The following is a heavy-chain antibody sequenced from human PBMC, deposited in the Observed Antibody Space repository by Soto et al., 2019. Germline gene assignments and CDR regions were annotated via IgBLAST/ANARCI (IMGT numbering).Heavy chain of an antibody. CDR3: AKDREEGYNFYYGMDV. J-gene: IGHJ6*02. CDR1: GASVNTFS. V-gene: IGHV4-4*07. CDR2: IYTSAST. Sequence: SETLSLTCTVSGASVNTFSWSWIRQPAGKGLEWIGRIYTSASTNYSPSLKGRLTLSVDTSKNQVSLKLTSVTAADTAIYYCAKDREEGYNFYYGMDVWGQGATVTVSS.